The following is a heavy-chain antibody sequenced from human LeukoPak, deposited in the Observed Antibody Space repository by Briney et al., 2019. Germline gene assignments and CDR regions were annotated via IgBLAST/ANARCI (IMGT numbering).Heavy chain of an antibody. V-gene: IGHV1-2*02. D-gene: IGHD6-13*01. CDR1: GYTLTELS. CDR2: INPNSGGT. Sequence: ASVKVSCKVSGYTLTELSMHWVRQAPGQGLEWMGWINPNSGGTNYAQKFQGRVTMTRDTSISTAYMELSRLRSDDTAVYYCARGRIAAAYNWFDPWGQGTLVTVSS. J-gene: IGHJ5*02. CDR3: ARGRIAAAYNWFDP.